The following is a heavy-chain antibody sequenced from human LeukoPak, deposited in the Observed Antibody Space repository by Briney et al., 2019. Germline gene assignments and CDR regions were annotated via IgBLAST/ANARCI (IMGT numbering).Heavy chain of an antibody. Sequence: ASVKVSCKASGYTFTSYDINWVRQATGQGLEWMGWMYPNSGNTGCAQKFQGRVTMTRNTSISTAYMELSSLRSEDTAVYYCARGKNRFNWNYLSTYYFDYWGQGTLVTVSS. CDR3: ARGKNRFNWNYLSTYYFDY. CDR1: GYTFTSYD. D-gene: IGHD1-7*01. V-gene: IGHV1-8*01. CDR2: MYPNSGNT. J-gene: IGHJ4*02.